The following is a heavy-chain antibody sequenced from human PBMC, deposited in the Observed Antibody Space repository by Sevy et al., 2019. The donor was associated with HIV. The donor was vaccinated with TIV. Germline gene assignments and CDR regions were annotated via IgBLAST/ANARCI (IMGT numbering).Heavy chain of an antibody. CDR3: AKGVYYDFWSGYSSYMDV. J-gene: IGHJ6*03. V-gene: IGHV3-30*18. CDR2: ISYDGSNK. CDR1: GFTFSTYG. D-gene: IGHD3-3*01. Sequence: GGSLRLSCAASGFTFSTYGIHWVRQAPGKGLECVAVISYDGSNKYYGDSVKGRFTISRDNSKNRLYLQMNSLRVEDTAVYYCAKGVYYDFWSGYSSYMDVWGKGTTVTVSS.